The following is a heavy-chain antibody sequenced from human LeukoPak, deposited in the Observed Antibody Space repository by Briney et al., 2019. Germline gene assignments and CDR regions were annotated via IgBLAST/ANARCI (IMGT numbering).Heavy chain of an antibody. CDR3: AREYRDGGFYYGYYFDY. D-gene: IGHD3-22*01. V-gene: IGHV4-4*02. CDR1: GGSISSGVW. Sequence: SETLSLTCGVSGGSISSGVWWSWVRPPPGKGLEWIGEIYHGGGSNYNASLRSRVTISVDESKNLFSLQLNSVTAADTAVYYCAREYRDGGFYYGYYFDYWGPGILVTVSS. J-gene: IGHJ4*01. CDR2: IYHGGGS.